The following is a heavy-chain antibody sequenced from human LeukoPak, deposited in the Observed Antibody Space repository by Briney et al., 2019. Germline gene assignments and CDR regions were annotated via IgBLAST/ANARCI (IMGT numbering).Heavy chain of an antibody. CDR2: IWYDGSNK. Sequence: SGGSLRLSCAASGFTFSSYGMHWVRQAPGKGLEWVAVIWYDGSNKYYADSVKGRFTISRDNSKNTLYLQMNSLRAEDTAVYYCARSYDDSSGYYYYYWGQGTLVTVSS. D-gene: IGHD3-22*01. J-gene: IGHJ4*02. CDR1: GFTFSSYG. CDR3: ARSYDDSSGYYYYY. V-gene: IGHV3-33*01.